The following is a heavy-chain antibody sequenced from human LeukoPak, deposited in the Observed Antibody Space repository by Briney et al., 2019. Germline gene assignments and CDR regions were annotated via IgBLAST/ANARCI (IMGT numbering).Heavy chain of an antibody. CDR3: AKMKGHPLPKYYMDV. V-gene: IGHV3-23*01. CDR1: GFIFNNYG. CDR2: ISNDGGGT. D-gene: IGHD1-26*01. J-gene: IGHJ6*01. Sequence: GGSLRLSCAASGFIFNNYGLVWVRQAPGKGLEWVSAISNDGGGTTYADFVKGRFTISRDNSKNTLYLEMNSLRDEDTAIYYCAKMKGHPLPKYYMDVWGQGTTVTVSS.